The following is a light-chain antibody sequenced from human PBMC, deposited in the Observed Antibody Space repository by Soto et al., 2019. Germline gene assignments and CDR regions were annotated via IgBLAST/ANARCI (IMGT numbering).Light chain of an antibody. CDR2: QDT. CDR3: QAWDRSTAV. Sequence: SYELTQPPSVSVSPGQTASITCSGDKLGDKYACWYQQKPGQSPVLVIYQDTKRPSGIPERFSGSNSGNTATLTISGTQAMDEADYYCQAWDRSTAVFGGGTSSPS. CDR1: KLGDKY. J-gene: IGLJ2*01. V-gene: IGLV3-1*01.